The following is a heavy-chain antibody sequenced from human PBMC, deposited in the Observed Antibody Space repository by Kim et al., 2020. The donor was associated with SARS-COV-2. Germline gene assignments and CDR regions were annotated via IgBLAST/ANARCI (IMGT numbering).Heavy chain of an antibody. CDR2: IYYSGST. V-gene: IGHV4-31*03. Sequence: SETLSLTCTVSGGSISSGGYYWSWIRQHPGKGLEWIGYIYYSGSTYYNPSLKSRVTISVDTSKNQFSLKLSSVTAADTAVYYCARAASTIFGVVNHFYYWGQGTLVTVSS. CDR1: GGSISSGGYY. D-gene: IGHD3-3*01. J-gene: IGHJ4*02. CDR3: ARAASTIFGVVNHFYY.